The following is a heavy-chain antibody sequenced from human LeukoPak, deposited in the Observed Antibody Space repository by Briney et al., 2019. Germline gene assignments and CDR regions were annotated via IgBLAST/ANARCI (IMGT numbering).Heavy chain of an antibody. Sequence: GGSLRLSCAASGFTFSSYEMNWVRQAPGKGLEWVSYISSSGSTIYYADSVKGRFTISRDNAKNSLYLQMNSLRAEDTAVYYCARVTLWFGELFPGYWGQGTLVTVSS. V-gene: IGHV3-48*03. CDR2: ISSSGSTI. CDR1: GFTFSSYE. J-gene: IGHJ4*02. CDR3: ARVTLWFGELFPGY. D-gene: IGHD3-10*01.